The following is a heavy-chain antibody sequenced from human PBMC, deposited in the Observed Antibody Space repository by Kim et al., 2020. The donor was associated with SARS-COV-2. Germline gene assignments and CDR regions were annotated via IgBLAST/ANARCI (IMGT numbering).Heavy chain of an antibody. Sequence: SETMSLTCAVYGGSFSGYYWSWIRQPPGKGLEWIGEINHSGSTNYNPSLKSRVTISVDTSKNQFSLKLSSVTAADTAVYYCARGRPEQGSSSLYYYYYYMDVWGKGTTVTVSS. J-gene: IGHJ6*03. D-gene: IGHD6-6*01. CDR3: ARGRPEQGSSSLYYYYYYMDV. CDR2: INHSGST. V-gene: IGHV4-34*01. CDR1: GGSFSGYY.